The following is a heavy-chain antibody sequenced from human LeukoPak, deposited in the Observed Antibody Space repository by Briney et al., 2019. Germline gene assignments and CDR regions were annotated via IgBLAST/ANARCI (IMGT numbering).Heavy chain of an antibody. V-gene: IGHV4-59*08. CDR1: GGSISSYY. CDR2: IYYSGST. CDR3: ASGGSGSYYTAWYYGMDV. J-gene: IGHJ6*02. Sequence: SGTLSLTCTVSGGSISSYYWSWIRQPPGKGLEWIGYIYYSGSTNYNPSLKSRVTISVDTSKNQFSLKLSSVTAADTAVYYCASGGSGSYYTAWYYGMDVWGQGTTVTVSS. D-gene: IGHD3-10*01.